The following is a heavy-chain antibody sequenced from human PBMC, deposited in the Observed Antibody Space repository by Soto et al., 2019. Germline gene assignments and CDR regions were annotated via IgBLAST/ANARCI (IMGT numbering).Heavy chain of an antibody. CDR1: GYTFTSYA. CDR3: ARDVGCSSTSCYWFDP. V-gene: IGHV1-3*01. D-gene: IGHD2-2*01. Sequence: ASVKVSCKASGYTFTSYAMHWVRQAPGQRLEWMGWINAGNGNTKYSQKFQGRVTITRDTSASTAHMELSSLRSEDTAVYYCARDVGCSSTSCYWFDPWGQGTLVTVSS. CDR2: INAGNGNT. J-gene: IGHJ5*02.